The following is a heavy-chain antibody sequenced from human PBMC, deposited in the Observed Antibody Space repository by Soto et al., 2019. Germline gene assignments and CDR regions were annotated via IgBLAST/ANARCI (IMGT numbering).Heavy chain of an antibody. D-gene: IGHD3-10*01. CDR2: IYYSGST. CDR3: ARLHPLGLLWFGRRDNAFDI. Sequence: PSETLSLTCTVSGGSISSYYWSWIRQPPGKGLEWIGYIYYSGSTNYNPSLKSRVTISVDTSKNQFSLKLSSVTAADTAVYYCARLHPLGLLWFGRRDNAFDIWGQGTMVTVSS. J-gene: IGHJ3*02. CDR1: GGSISSYY. V-gene: IGHV4-59*08.